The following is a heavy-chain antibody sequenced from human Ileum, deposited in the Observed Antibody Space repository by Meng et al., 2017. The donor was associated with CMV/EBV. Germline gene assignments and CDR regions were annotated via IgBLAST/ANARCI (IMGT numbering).Heavy chain of an antibody. V-gene: IGHV4-4*07. CDR1: GGSLTSYY. Sequence: QPRESGQRLRHPSAALSLTRTVPGGSLTSYYWTWIRQPAGKGLEWIGRIHPTGTTDDNPSLRSRVSMSLDKSKNQFSLKLTSVTAADTAVYYCARAAARGVPVDLWGQGTLVTVSS. J-gene: IGHJ5*02. D-gene: IGHD3-10*01. CDR3: ARAAARGVPVDL. CDR2: IHPTGTT.